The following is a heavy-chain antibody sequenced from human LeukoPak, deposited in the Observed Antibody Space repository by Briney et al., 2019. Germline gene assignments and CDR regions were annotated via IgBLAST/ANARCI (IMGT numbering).Heavy chain of an antibody. CDR1: GFTFSSYW. D-gene: IGHD4-23*01. V-gene: IGHV3-7*01. CDR2: IKQEGSET. Sequence: PSGGSRRLSCAASGFTFSSYWMSWVRQAPGKWLGWVANIKQEGSETYYVDSVKGRFTISRDNAKNSLYLQMNSLRAEDTAVYYCARARKDYGGNSGEFFDYWGQGTLVTVSS. J-gene: IGHJ4*02. CDR3: ARARKDYGGNSGEFFDY.